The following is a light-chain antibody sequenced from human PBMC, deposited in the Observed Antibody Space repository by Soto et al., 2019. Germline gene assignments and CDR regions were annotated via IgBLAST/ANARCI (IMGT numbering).Light chain of an antibody. CDR1: SGDIGSYNR. J-gene: IGLJ1*01. CDR3: SAYTKSERRACG. CDR2: EVT. Sequence: QSALTQPASVSGSPGQSITISCTGTSGDIGSYNRVSWYQQHPGKAPKLIIYEVTDRPSGVSNRFSGSKSGNTASLTISGLQGGDEAECGCSAYTKSERRACGFGSGAKVTVL. V-gene: IGLV2-14*01.